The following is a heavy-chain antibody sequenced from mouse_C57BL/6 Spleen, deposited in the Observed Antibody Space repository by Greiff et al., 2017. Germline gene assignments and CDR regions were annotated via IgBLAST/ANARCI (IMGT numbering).Heavy chain of an antibody. D-gene: IGHD2-3*01. CDR3: ARWGVYDGYYVAY. V-gene: IGHV7-3*01. CDR1: GFTFTDYY. J-gene: IGHJ3*01. CDR2: IRNKANGYTT. Sequence: EVQLQESGGGLVQPGGSLSLSCAASGFTFTDYYMSWVRQPPGKALEWLGFIRNKANGYTTEYSASVKGRFTISRDNSQSILYLQMNALRAEDSATYYCARWGVYDGYYVAYWGQGTLVTVSA.